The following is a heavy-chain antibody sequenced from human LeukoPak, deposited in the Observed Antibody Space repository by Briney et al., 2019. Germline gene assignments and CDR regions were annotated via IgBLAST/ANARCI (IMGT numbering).Heavy chain of an antibody. CDR3: AGGGPDIVAGVY. CDR1: GYTFTGYN. CDR2: MNPDSGNT. J-gene: IGHJ4*02. D-gene: IGHD6-13*01. Sequence: GASVKVSCKTSGYTFTGYNINWVRQATGQGLEWMAWMNPDSGNTGYAQKFQGGVVMTRNTSISTAYMELSSLTSEDTAVYYCAGGGPDIVAGVYWGQGTLVTVSS. V-gene: IGHV1-8*01.